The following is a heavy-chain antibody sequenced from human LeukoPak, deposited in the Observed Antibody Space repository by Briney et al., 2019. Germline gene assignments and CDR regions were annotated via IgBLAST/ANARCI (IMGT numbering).Heavy chain of an antibody. CDR2: IYWNDDN. D-gene: IGHD4-17*01. V-gene: IGHV2-5*01. CDR1: GFSLSTSGVG. CDR3: AHYGDYRFMYYFDY. J-gene: IGHJ4*02. Sequence: SAPTLVNPTQTLTLTCTFSGFSLSTSGVGVGWIRQPPGKALERLALIYWNDDNRYSPSLRTRLTITKVTSKNQVVLTMTNMDPVDTATYYCAHYGDYRFMYYFDYWGQGTLVTVSS.